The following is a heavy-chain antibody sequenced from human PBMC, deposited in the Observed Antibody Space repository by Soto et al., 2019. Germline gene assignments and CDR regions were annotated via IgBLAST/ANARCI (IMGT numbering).Heavy chain of an antibody. J-gene: IGHJ6*02. CDR2: INPSGGST. CDR3: ASRVGDGYDFWSGYDYYYYGMDV. V-gene: IGHV1-46*01. CDR1: GYTFTSYY. Sequence: EASVKVSCKASGYTFTSYYMHWVRQAPGQGLEWMGIINPSGGSTSYAQKFQGRVTMTRDTSTSTVYMELSSLRSEDTAVYYCASRVGDGYDFWSGYDYYYYGMDVWGQGTTVTVSS. D-gene: IGHD3-3*01.